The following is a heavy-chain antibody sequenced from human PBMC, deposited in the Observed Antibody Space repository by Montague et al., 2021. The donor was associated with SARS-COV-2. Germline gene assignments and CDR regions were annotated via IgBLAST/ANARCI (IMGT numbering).Heavy chain of an antibody. V-gene: IGHV4-61*01. CDR1: GDSVISDKCY. Sequence: SETLSLTCTVTGDSVISDKCYWSWMRQPPGQGLDWNRFIYDSRSTSYNPSLHSRVTITIDTSKNQFSLNLMSVTPADTAVYYCVKGSGYPWGQGTLVTVSS. D-gene: IGHD3-22*01. CDR2: IYDSRST. CDR3: VKGSGYP. J-gene: IGHJ5*02.